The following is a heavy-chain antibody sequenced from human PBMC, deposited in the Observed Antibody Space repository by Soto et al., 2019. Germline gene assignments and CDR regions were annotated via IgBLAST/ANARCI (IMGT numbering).Heavy chain of an antibody. CDR2: IYYSGST. CDR3: ARERVITLPYDYYYGMDV. J-gene: IGHJ6*02. Sequence: SETLSLTCTVSGGSISSGGYYWSWIRQHPGKGLEWIGYIYYSGSTYYNPSLKSRVTISVDTSKNQFSLKLSSVTAADTAVYYCARERVITLPYDYYYGMDVWGQGTTVTVAS. V-gene: IGHV4-30-4*08. CDR1: GGSISSGGYY. D-gene: IGHD3-22*01.